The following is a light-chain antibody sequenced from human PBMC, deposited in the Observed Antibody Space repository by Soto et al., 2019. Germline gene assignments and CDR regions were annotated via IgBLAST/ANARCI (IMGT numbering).Light chain of an antibody. V-gene: IGKV3D-20*01. CDR3: QQYGSAPQT. J-gene: IGKJ1*01. Sequence: DIVLTQSPATLSLSPGERATLSCVPRHGVXSSQIASHQQKPGLAPRLLTDDPASRATGSPDRFSGSGSATDFTLTISRLEPEDFAVYYCQQYGSAPQTFGQGTKVDIK. CDR2: DPA. CDR1: HGVXSSQ.